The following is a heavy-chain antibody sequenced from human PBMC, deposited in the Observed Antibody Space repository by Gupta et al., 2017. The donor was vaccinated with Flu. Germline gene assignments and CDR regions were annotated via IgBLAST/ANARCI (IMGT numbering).Heavy chain of an antibody. J-gene: IGHJ4*02. CDR1: GYTFTSYD. CDR3: ARGGGQTYYDSSGYYPATYYFDY. D-gene: IGHD3-22*01. V-gene: IGHV1-8*01. CDR2: MKPNSGNT. Sequence: QVQLVQSGAEVKKPGASVKVSCKASGYTFTSYDINWVRKATGHGLEWKGWMKPNSGNTGYAQKFQGRVTMTRNTSRSTAYMELSSLRSEDTAVYYCARGGGQTYYDSSGYYPATYYFDYWGQGTLVTVSS.